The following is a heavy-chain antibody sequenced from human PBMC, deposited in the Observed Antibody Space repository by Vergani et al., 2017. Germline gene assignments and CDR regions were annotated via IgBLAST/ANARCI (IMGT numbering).Heavy chain of an antibody. Sequence: VQLVQSGAEVKKPGASVKVSCKASGYTFTSDDINWVRQAPGKGLEWVSSVTSNSRSQSYADSVKGRFTISRDNSKNTLYLQMNSLRAEDTAVYYCARGASGDYVSSFDYWGQGTLVTVSS. CDR3: ARGASGDYVSSFDY. D-gene: IGHD4-17*01. CDR1: GYTFTSDD. CDR2: VTSNSRSQ. J-gene: IGHJ4*02. V-gene: IGHV3-48*01.